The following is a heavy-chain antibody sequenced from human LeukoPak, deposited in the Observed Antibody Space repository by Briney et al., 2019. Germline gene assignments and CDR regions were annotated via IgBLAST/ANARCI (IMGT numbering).Heavy chain of an antibody. J-gene: IGHJ5*02. CDR1: GYTFTSYG. Sequence: ASVKVSCKASGYTFTSYGISWVRQAPGQGLEWMGWISAYNGNTNYAQKLQGRVTMTTDTSTSTAYMELRSLRSDDTAVYYCAGDGGAYDFWSGNNWFDPWGQGTLVTVSS. V-gene: IGHV1-18*01. CDR2: ISAYNGNT. D-gene: IGHD3-3*01. CDR3: AGDGGAYDFWSGNNWFDP.